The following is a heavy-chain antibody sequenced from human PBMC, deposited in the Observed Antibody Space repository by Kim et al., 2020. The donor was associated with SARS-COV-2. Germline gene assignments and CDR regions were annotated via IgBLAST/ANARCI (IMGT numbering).Heavy chain of an antibody. V-gene: IGHV3-7*04. CDR3: ARSYSWAFDD. D-gene: IGHD2-15*01. Sequence: EIHYVDTVKGLFTIYRDNAKNSLFLQMNSLRAEDTAVYYWARSYSWAFDDWGQGTLVTVSS. J-gene: IGHJ4*02. CDR2: EI.